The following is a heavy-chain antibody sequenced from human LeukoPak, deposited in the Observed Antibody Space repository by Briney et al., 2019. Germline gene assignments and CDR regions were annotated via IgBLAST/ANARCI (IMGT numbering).Heavy chain of an antibody. J-gene: IGHJ5*02. V-gene: IGHV1-69*04. CDR2: IIPIFGIA. CDR3: ASYPQSGDNWFDP. Sequence: SVKVSCKPSLGTFSSYAISWVRQAPGQGLEWMGRIIPIFGIANYAQKFQGRVTITADKSTSAAYMELSSLRSEDTAVYYCASYPQSGDNWFDPWGQGTLVTVSS. D-gene: IGHD3-10*01. CDR1: LGTFSSYA.